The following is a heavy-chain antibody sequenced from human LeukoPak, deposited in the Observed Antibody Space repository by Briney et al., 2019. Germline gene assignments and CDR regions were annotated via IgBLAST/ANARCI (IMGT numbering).Heavy chain of an antibody. J-gene: IGHJ4*02. Sequence: GGSLRLSCAASGFTFSSYAMTWVRQGPGKGLEWVSTIDTRGATFYADSVKGRFTISRDNSKNTLYLQMNSLRDEDTALYYCAKKATVIAPGNYFDYWGQGTLVPVSS. CDR1: GFTFSSYA. CDR3: AKKATVIAPGNYFDY. V-gene: IGHV3-23*01. CDR2: IDTRGAT. D-gene: IGHD2/OR15-2a*01.